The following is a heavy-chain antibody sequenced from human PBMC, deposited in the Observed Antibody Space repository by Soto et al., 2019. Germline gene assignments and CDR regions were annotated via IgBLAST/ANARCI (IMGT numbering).Heavy chain of an antibody. J-gene: IGHJ6*02. CDR2: ISWDGGST. CDR1: GFTFDDYT. CDR3: AKTHNYDILTGYYNPGMDV. V-gene: IGHV3-43*01. D-gene: IGHD3-9*01. Sequence: GGSLSLSCAASGFTFDDYTMHWVRQAPGKGLEWVSLISWDGGSTYYADSVKGRFTISRDNSKNSLYLQMNSLRTEDIALYYCAKTHNYDILTGYYNPGMDVWGQGTTVTVSS.